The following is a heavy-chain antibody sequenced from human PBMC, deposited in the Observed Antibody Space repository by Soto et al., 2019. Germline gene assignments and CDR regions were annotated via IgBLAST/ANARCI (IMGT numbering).Heavy chain of an antibody. CDR2: IYNSGST. J-gene: IGHJ4*02. CDR1: GGSISSYY. Sequence: SETLSLTCSVSGGSISSYYWSWIRQPPGKGLEWIGYIYNSGSTNYNPSLKSRVTFSVDMSKNQFSLKLSSVTAADTAVYYCARVGYDSGLGNYYFDYWGQGTLVTVPQ. CDR3: ARVGYDSGLGNYYFDY. D-gene: IGHD3-22*01. V-gene: IGHV4-59*01.